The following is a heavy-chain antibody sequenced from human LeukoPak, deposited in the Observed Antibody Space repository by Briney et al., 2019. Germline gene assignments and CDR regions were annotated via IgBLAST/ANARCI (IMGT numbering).Heavy chain of an antibody. CDR1: GGSISSSNYY. J-gene: IGHJ4*02. D-gene: IGHD6-19*01. V-gene: IGHV4-39*01. Sequence: PSETLSLTCTVSGGSISSSNYYWGWIRQPPGKGLEWMGSIYYSGTTYYNPSLKSRVTISVDTSKNQFSLKLSSVTAADTAVYYCARRAGYSSGRVDYWGQGILVTVSS. CDR2: IYYSGTT. CDR3: ARRAGYSSGRVDY.